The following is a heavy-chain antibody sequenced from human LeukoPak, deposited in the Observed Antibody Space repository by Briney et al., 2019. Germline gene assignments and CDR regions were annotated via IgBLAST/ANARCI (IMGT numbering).Heavy chain of an antibody. J-gene: IGHJ3*01. CDR1: GFTFSSYE. D-gene: IGHD4-17*01. CDR2: VSSSGNTI. CDR3: ARGPLQRDYGDYGVGFDF. Sequence: GESLRLSCAASGFTFSSYEMNWVRQAPGKGLEWVSYVSSSGNTIYYADSVEGRFIISRDNAKNSLYLQMNSLRAEDTAVYYCARGPLQRDYGDYGVGFDFWGQGTMVTVSS. V-gene: IGHV3-48*03.